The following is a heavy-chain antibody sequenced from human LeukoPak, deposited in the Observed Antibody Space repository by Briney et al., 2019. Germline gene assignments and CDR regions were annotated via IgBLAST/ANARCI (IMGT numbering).Heavy chain of an antibody. Sequence: SETLSLTRAVYGGSFSGYCWSWIRQPPGKGLEWIGEINHSGSTNYNPSLKSRVTISVDTSKNQFSLKLSSVTAADTAVYYCARTYSSIGYYYYGMDVWGQGTTVTVSS. CDR3: ARTYSSIGYYYYGMDV. CDR2: INHSGST. V-gene: IGHV4-34*01. CDR1: GGSFSGYC. D-gene: IGHD6-13*01. J-gene: IGHJ6*02.